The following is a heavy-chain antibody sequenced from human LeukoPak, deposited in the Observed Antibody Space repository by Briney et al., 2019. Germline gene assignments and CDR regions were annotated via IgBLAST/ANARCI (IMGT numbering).Heavy chain of an antibody. CDR3: ARDPGGGYFDY. D-gene: IGHD2-15*01. Sequence: PGGSLRLSCAASGXTLSSSAMHWVRQGPGKGLESVAILSIDGTNTYYTDSVKGRFTIARDNSKNTLFLQMNSLRPEDTAMYYCARDPGGGYFDYWGQGTLVTVSS. J-gene: IGHJ4*02. V-gene: IGHV3-30-3*01. CDR1: GXTLSSSA. CDR2: LSIDGTNT.